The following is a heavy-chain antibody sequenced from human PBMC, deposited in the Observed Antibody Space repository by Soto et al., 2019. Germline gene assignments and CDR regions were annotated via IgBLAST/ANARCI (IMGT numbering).Heavy chain of an antibody. J-gene: IGHJ4*02. CDR3: GRCSSSCREVDY. CDR2: IYYTGST. CDR1: SGSINSYY. V-gene: IGHV4-59*08. Sequence: QVQLQESGPGLVKPSETLSLTCTVPSGSINSYYWSWIRQPPGKGLEWIGYIYYTGSTNYNPSLKSRVTRSIDPSKNQFSLKQNAVTAADTAVYYCGRCSSSCREVDYWGQGTLVTVSS. D-gene: IGHD6-13*01.